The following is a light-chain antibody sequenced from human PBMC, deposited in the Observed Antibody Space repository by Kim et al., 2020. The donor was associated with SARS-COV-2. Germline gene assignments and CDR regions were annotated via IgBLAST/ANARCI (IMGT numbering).Light chain of an antibody. CDR1: SSNIGNNY. V-gene: IGLV1-51*01. CDR3: ATWDSSLNMV. Sequence: PGPKVTISCSGSSSNIGNNYVSWYQQLPGTAPKLLIYNNGQRPSGIPDRFSAFKSGTSATLDIAGLQTGDEADYYCATWDSSLNMVFGGGTKVTVL. J-gene: IGLJ2*01. CDR2: NNG.